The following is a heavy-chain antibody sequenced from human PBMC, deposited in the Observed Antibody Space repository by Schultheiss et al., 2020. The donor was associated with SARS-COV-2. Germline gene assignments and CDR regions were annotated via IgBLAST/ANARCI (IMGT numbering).Heavy chain of an antibody. J-gene: IGHJ6*02. CDR2: INHSGST. Sequence: SQTLSLTCAVYGGSFSGYYWSWIRQHPGKGLEWIGEINHSGSTNYNPSLKSRVTISVDTSKNQFSLKLSSVTAADTAVYYCARGGGDGMDVWGQGTTVTVSS. CDR1: GGSFSGYY. V-gene: IGHV4-34*01. D-gene: IGHD3-16*01. CDR3: ARGGGDGMDV.